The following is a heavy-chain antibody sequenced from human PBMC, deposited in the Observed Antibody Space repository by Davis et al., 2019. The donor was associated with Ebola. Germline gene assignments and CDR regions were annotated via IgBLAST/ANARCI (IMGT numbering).Heavy chain of an antibody. CDR1: GFTFSSYW. D-gene: IGHD2-15*01. CDR3: AKEAFAGSTRIDWFDP. J-gene: IGHJ5*02. CDR2: IMGGNGKS. Sequence: PGGSLRLSCAASGFTFSSYWMHWVRQAPGEGLEWVSGIMGGNGKSYYSESVKGRFTISRDNTKNTVFLQMNSLTAEDTAVYYCAKEAFAGSTRIDWFDPWGQGILVTVSS. V-gene: IGHV3-23*01.